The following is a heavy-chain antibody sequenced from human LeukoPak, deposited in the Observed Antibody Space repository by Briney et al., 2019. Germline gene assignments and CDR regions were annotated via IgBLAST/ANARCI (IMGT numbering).Heavy chain of an antibody. V-gene: IGHV4-38-2*02. CDR1: GYSISSGYY. CDR3: ASSRLYSSGPTTALYYYYYMDV. Sequence: PSETLSLTCTVSGYSISSGYYWGWIRQPPGKGLEWIGSIYHSGSTYYNPSLKSRVTISVDTSKNQFSLKLSSVTAADAAVYYCASSRLYSSGPTTALYYYYYMDVWGKGTTVTVSS. J-gene: IGHJ6*03. CDR2: IYHSGST. D-gene: IGHD6-19*01.